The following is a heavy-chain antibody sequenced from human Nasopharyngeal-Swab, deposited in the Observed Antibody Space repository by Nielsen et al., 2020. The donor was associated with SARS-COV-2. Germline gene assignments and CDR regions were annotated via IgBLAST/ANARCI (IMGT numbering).Heavy chain of an antibody. CDR3: AKDIRGYYDFSP. D-gene: IGHD3-3*01. CDR2: IGTAGDT. J-gene: IGHJ5*02. Sequence: GGSLRLSCAASGFTFSSYDMHWVRQATGKGLEWVSAIGTAGDTYYPGSVKGRFTISRENAKNSLYLQMNSLRAEDTAVYYCAKDIRGYYDFSPWGLGTLVTVAS. V-gene: IGHV3-13*01. CDR1: GFTFSSYD.